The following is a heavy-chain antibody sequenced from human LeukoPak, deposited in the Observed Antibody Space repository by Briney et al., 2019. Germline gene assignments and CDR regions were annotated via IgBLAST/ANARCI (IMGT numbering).Heavy chain of an antibody. CDR2: ISGSGGST. D-gene: IGHD5-18*01. V-gene: IGHV3-23*01. CDR3: AKTLGYSYGWPGYYYYGMDV. CDR1: GFTFSSYA. Sequence: GGSLRLSCAASGFTFSSYAMSWVRQAPGKGLEWVSAISGSGGSTYYADSVKGRFTISRDNSKNTLYLQMNGLRAEDTAVYYCAKTLGYSYGWPGYYYYGMDVWGQGTTVTVSS. J-gene: IGHJ6*02.